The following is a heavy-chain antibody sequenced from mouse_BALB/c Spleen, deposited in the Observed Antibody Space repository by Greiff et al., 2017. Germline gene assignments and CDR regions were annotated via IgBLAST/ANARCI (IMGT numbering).Heavy chain of an antibody. Sequence: QVQLQQSGPGLVAPSQSLSITCTVSGFSLTSYDISWIRQPPGKGLEWLGVIWTGGGTNYNSAFMSRLSISKDNSKSQVFLKMNSLQTDDTAMYYCARELRWYFDVWGAGTTVTVSS. CDR3: ARELRWYFDV. D-gene: IGHD2-12*01. CDR2: IWTGGGT. CDR1: GFSLTSYD. J-gene: IGHJ1*01. V-gene: IGHV2-9-2*01.